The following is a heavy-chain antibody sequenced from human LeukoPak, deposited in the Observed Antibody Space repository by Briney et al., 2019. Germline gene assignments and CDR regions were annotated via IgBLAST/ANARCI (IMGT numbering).Heavy chain of an antibody. CDR3: ARSAPAAAGTGPMDV. CDR1: GFTFDDYA. J-gene: IGHJ6*03. Sequence: GGSLRLSCAASGFTFDDYAMHWVRQAPGKGLEWVSGISWNSGSIGYADSVKGRFTISRDNAKNSLYLQMNSLRAEDTTVYHCARSAPAAAGTGPMDVWGKGTTVTVSS. D-gene: IGHD6-13*01. V-gene: IGHV3-9*01. CDR2: ISWNSGSI.